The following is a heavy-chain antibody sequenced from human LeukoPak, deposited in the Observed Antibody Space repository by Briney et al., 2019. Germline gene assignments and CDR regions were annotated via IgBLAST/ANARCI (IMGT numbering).Heavy chain of an antibody. CDR2: ISYDGSNK. D-gene: IGHD3-22*01. Sequence: GGSLRLSCAASGFTFSSYAMHWVRQAPGEGLEWVAVISYDGSNKYYADSVKGRFTISRDNSKNTLYLQMNSLRAEDTAVYYCARDLGYYYDSSGYWIPSYFDYWGQGTLVTVSS. CDR1: GFTFSSYA. CDR3: ARDLGYYYDSSGYWIPSYFDY. J-gene: IGHJ4*02. V-gene: IGHV3-30-3*01.